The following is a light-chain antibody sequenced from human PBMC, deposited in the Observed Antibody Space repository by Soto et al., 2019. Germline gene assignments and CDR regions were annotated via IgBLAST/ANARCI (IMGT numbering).Light chain of an antibody. CDR3: QQYDHLPLT. V-gene: IGKV1-33*01. CDR1: QDITNY. J-gene: IGKJ4*01. CDR2: DAA. Sequence: DIQLTQSPPSLSASVGDAVTITCQASQDITNYLNWYQQRSGKSPKLLIFDAANLERGVPSRFSGSGSGTLFTFSISSLQPEDFATYYCQQYDHLPLTFGGGTKVDIK.